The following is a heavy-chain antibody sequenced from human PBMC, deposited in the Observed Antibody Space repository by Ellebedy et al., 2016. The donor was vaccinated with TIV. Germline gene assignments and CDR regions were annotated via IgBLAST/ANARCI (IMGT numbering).Heavy chain of an antibody. CDR2: IWYDGSNK. D-gene: IGHD3-3*01. J-gene: IGHJ6*03. V-gene: IGHV3-33*01. Sequence: GGSLRLSXAASGFTFSSYGMHWVRQAPGKGLEWVAVIWYDGSNKYYADSVKGRFTISRDNSKNTLYLQMNSLRAEDTAVYYCAREGPPRSGYPAYYYYMDVWGKGTTVTVSS. CDR1: GFTFSSYG. CDR3: AREGPPRSGYPAYYYYMDV.